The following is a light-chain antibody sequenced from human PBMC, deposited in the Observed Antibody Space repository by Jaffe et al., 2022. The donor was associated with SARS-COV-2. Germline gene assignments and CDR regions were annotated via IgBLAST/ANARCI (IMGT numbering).Light chain of an antibody. CDR1: RLVDRY. J-gene: IGLJ3*02. V-gene: IGLV3-1*01. Sequence: SYELTQPPSVSVSPGQTTSITCSGDRLVDRYVSWYQQRPGQSPVLVIYQNSKRPSGIPERFSGSNSGNTATLTISGTHAMDEADYYCQAWDTSTGVFGGGTKLTVL. CDR3: QAWDTSTGV. CDR2: QNS.